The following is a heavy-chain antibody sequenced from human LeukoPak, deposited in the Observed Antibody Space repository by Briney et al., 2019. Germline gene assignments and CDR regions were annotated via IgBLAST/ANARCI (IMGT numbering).Heavy chain of an antibody. CDR3: ARGGEWELYYFDY. D-gene: IGHD1-26*01. J-gene: IGHJ4*02. CDR2: INHSGST. V-gene: IGHV4-34*01. Sequence: PSETLSLTCAVYGGSFSGYYWSWIRQPPGKGLEWIGEINHSGSTNYNPSLKSRVTISVDTSKNQFSLKLSSVTAADTAVYYCARGGEWELYYFDYWGQGTLVTVSS. CDR1: GGSFSGYY.